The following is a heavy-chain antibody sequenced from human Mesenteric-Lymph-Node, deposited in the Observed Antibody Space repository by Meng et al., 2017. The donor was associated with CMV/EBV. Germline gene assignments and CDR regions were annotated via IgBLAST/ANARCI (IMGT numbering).Heavy chain of an antibody. J-gene: IGHJ3*02. D-gene: IGHD3-16*02. CDR2: IYPDVSET. V-gene: IGHV5-51*01. Sequence: KVSCKASGYTFTSYWIGWVRQMPGKGLEWMGLIYPDVSETTYSPSFQGQVTISVDKSISTAYLQWSSLKASDTAMYYCARSLSLAFDIWGQGTMVTVSS. CDR3: ARSLSLAFDI. CDR1: GYTFTSYW.